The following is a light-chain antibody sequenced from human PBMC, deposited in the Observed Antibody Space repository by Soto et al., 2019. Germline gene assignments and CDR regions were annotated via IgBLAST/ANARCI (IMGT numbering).Light chain of an antibody. J-gene: IGKJ1*01. CDR2: SAS. Sequence: DIDITRSPSSLSASVGDRVTITCRAGQTVTDYLNWYQHKPGKAPKLLIYSASTLQSGVPSRFSGSGSGTDFTLTITSLQPEDFGTYYCHQTYSTPQTFGQGTKVDIK. CDR3: HQTYSTPQT. V-gene: IGKV1-39*01. CDR1: QTVTDY.